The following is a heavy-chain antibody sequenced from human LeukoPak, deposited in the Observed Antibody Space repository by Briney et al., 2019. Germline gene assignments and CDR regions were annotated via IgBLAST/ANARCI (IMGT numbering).Heavy chain of an antibody. CDR1: GFTFSNAW. CDR3: TTDTVFGVVTPW. V-gene: IGHV3-15*01. Sequence: GGSLRLSCIASGFTFSNAWMSWVRQAPGKGLEWVGRIKSKSDGGTTDYAAPVKGRFTISRDDSKNTLYLQMNSLKTEDTAVYYCTTDTVFGVVTPWWGQGTLVTVSS. J-gene: IGHJ4*02. CDR2: IKSKSDGGTT. D-gene: IGHD3-3*01.